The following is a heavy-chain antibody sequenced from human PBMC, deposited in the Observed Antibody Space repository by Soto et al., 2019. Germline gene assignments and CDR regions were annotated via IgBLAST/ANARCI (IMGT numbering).Heavy chain of an antibody. CDR1: GYTFTGSA. D-gene: IGHD2-21*02. J-gene: IGHJ5*02. V-gene: IGHV1-3*01. CDR3: ARVACGGDCHNWFDP. Sequence: GASVKVSCKASGYTFTGSAMHWVRQAPGQRLEWMGWINAGNGNTKYSQKFQGRVTITRDTSTSTAYMELSSLRSEDTAVYYCARVACGGDCHNWFDPWGQGTLVTVSS. CDR2: INAGNGNT.